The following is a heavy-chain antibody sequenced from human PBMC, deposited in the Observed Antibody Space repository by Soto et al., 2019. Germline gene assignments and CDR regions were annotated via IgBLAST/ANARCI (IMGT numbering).Heavy chain of an antibody. CDR1: GYSFTSYW. J-gene: IGHJ4*02. V-gene: IGHV5-51*01. Sequence: PGESLKISCKGSGYSFTSYWIGWVRQMPGKGLEWMGIIYPGDSDTRYSPSFQGQVTISADKSISTAYLQWSSLKASDTAMYYCAKYLGEYCSSTSCYHFDYWGQGTLVTVSS. CDR2: IYPGDSDT. D-gene: IGHD2-2*01. CDR3: AKYLGEYCSSTSCYHFDY.